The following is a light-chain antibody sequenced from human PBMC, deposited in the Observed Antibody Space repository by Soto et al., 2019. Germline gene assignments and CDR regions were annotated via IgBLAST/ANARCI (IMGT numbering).Light chain of an antibody. J-gene: IGLJ3*02. CDR1: SSDVGVYNY. Sequence: QSALTQPASVSGSPGQSITISCTGTSSDVGVYNYVSWYQQHPGKAPKLMIYEVSNRPSGVSNRFSGSKSGNTASLTISGRQAEDEADYYCSLYTSSSTLVFGGGTKVTVL. CDR3: SLYTSSSTLV. V-gene: IGLV2-14*01. CDR2: EVS.